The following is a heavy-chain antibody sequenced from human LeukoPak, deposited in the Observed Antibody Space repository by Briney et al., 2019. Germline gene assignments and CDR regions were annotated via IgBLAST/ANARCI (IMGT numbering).Heavy chain of an antibody. CDR1: GFTFDDYA. D-gene: IGHD4-17*01. CDR3: TKQGHDYGDYARHDAFDI. V-gene: IGHV3-9*01. J-gene: IGHJ3*02. Sequence: GGSLRLSCAASGFTFDDYAMHWVRQAPGKGLEWVSGISWNSGSIGYADSVKGRFTVSRDNSKKTLYLQMNSLRAEDTAVYYCTKQGHDYGDYARHDAFDIWGQGTMVTVS. CDR2: ISWNSGSI.